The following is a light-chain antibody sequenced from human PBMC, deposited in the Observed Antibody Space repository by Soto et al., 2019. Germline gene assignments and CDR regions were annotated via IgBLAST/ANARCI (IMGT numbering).Light chain of an antibody. CDR1: QTISSSY. CDR2: GAS. CDR3: QQYGSSPLT. V-gene: IGKV3-20*01. J-gene: IGKJ4*01. Sequence: EIVMTQSPATLSVSPGERATLSCRASQTISSSYLAWYQQKPGQAPRLLIYGASSRATGIPDRFSGSGSETDFTLTISRLESEDFALYHCQQYGSSPLTFGGGTKVDIK.